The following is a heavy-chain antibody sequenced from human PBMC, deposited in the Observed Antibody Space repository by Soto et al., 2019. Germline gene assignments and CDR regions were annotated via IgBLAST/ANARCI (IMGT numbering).Heavy chain of an antibody. CDR3: ARSVFGVVIKGY. CDR1: GYTFTSYG. D-gene: IGHD3-3*01. CDR2: INPNSGGT. Sequence: ASVKVSCKASGYTFTSYGISWVRQAPGQGLEWMGWINPNSGGTNYAQKFQGRVIMTRDTSISTAYMELSRLRSDDTAVYYCARSVFGVVIKGYWGQGTLVTVSS. V-gene: IGHV1-2*02. J-gene: IGHJ4*02.